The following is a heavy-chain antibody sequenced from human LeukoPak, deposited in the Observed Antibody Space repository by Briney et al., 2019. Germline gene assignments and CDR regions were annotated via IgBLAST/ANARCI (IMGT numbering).Heavy chain of an antibody. J-gene: IGHJ4*02. Sequence: SETLSLTCAVYGGSISSYYWSWIRQPAGKGLEWIGRIYTSGSTNYNPSLKSRVTMSVDTSKNQFSLKLSSVTAADTAMYYCAREGLTYYDVLTGYYNLYYFDYWGQGALVTVSS. D-gene: IGHD3-9*01. CDR3: AREGLTYYDVLTGYYNLYYFDY. CDR1: GGSISSYY. V-gene: IGHV4-4*07. CDR2: IYTSGST.